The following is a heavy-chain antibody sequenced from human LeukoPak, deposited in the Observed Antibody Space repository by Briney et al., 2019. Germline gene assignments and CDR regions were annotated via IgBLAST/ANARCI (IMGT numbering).Heavy chain of an antibody. CDR1: GFAFSTYG. D-gene: IGHD2-15*01. J-gene: IGHJ4*02. Sequence: GGSLRLSCAASGFAFSTYGMHWVRQAPGKGPEWVAGLWHDGSNECYADSVKGRFTTSRYNSKNTLYLQMNSLRAEDTAVYYCARGVWCSDGSCYRTFDYWGQGTLVTVSS. CDR2: LWHDGSNE. V-gene: IGHV3-33*01. CDR3: ARGVWCSDGSCYRTFDY.